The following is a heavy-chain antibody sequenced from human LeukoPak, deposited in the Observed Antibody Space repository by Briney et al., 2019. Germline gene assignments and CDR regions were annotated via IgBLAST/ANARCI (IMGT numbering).Heavy chain of an antibody. CDR2: IYPGDSDT. J-gene: IGHJ5*02. V-gene: IGHV5-51*01. CDR1: GYSFTSYW. CDR3: AKGGGLLWFGELFDP. D-gene: IGHD3-10*01. Sequence: LGESLKISCKGSGYSFTSYWIGWVRQLPGKGLEWMGIIYPGDSDTRYSPSFQGQVTISADKSISTAYLQWSSLKASDTAMYYCAKGGGLLWFGELFDPWGQGTLVTVSS.